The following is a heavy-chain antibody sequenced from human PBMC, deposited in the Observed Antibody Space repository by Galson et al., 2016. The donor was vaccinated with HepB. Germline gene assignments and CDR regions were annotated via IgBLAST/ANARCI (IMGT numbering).Heavy chain of an antibody. D-gene: IGHD6-19*01. Sequence: SVKVSCKASGYTFISYAISWVRQAPGQGLEWMGWISAYNGNTNYAQKFQGRVAMTTDTSTSTAYMELRSLKSDDTAVYYCARGLIAVAVGRAFDIWGQGTMVTVSS. V-gene: IGHV1-18*01. CDR3: ARGLIAVAVGRAFDI. CDR1: GYTFISYA. J-gene: IGHJ3*02. CDR2: ISAYNGNT.